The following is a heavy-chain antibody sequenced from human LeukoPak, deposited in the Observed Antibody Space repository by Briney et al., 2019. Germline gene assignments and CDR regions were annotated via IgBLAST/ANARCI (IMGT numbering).Heavy chain of an antibody. Sequence: GGSLRLSCVASGFTFGKYWMSWVRQAPGKGLEWVANIKLDGSEKNYVDSVKGRFTISRDNSKNTLYLQMNSLRAEDTAVYYCALRNYDSSGYWTYYFDYWGQGTLVTVSS. CDR1: GFTFGKYW. V-gene: IGHV3-7*03. J-gene: IGHJ4*02. D-gene: IGHD3-22*01. CDR3: ALRNYDSSGYWTYYFDY. CDR2: IKLDGSEK.